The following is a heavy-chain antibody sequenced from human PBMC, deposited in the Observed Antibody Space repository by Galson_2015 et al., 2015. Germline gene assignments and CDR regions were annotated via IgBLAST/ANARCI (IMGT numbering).Heavy chain of an antibody. Sequence: TLSLTCAVYGGSFSGYYWSWIRQSPGKGLEWIGEINHSGSTNYNPSLKSRVTISVDTSKNQFSLKLSSVTAADTAVYYCARGRARLGYYDSSGLSYWGQGTLVTVSS. J-gene: IGHJ4*02. CDR2: INHSGST. CDR1: GGSFSGYY. D-gene: IGHD3-22*01. V-gene: IGHV4-34*01. CDR3: ARGRARLGYYDSSGLSY.